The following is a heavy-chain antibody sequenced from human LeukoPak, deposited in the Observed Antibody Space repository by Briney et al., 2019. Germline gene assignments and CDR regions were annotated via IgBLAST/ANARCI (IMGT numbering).Heavy chain of an antibody. J-gene: IGHJ6*02. V-gene: IGHV1-8*01. CDR3: VRVQSGSYARYGMDV. CDR2: MNPNGGST. Sequence: ASVRVSCKSSGYTFTSYDINWVRQATGQGLEWMGWMNPNGGSTGYARKFQGRVTMTRNTSIRTAYMELSSRTSEDTAVYYCVRVQSGSYARYGMDVWGQGTTVTVSS. D-gene: IGHD1-26*01. CDR1: GYTFTSYD.